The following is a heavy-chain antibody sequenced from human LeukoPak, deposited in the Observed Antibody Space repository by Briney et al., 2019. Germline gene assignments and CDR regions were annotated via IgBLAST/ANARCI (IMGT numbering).Heavy chain of an antibody. Sequence: GGSLRLSCAASGFTFSSSWMNWVRQAPGKGLEWVANIKPDGSETHYVDSVKGRFTISRDNAKNSLYLQMNSLRAEDTAVYYCFGIFWGQGTLVTVSS. V-gene: IGHV3-7*01. CDR2: IKPDGSET. CDR3: FGIF. J-gene: IGHJ4*02. CDR1: GFTFSSSW. D-gene: IGHD1-14*01.